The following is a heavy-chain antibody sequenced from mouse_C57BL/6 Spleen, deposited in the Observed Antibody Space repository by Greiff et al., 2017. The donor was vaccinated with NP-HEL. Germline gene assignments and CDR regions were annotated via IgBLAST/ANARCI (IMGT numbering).Heavy chain of an antibody. CDR3: ARSGGYDVGYAMDY. D-gene: IGHD2-2*01. CDR2: IYPGDGDT. Sequence: QVQLKESGPELVKPGASVKISCKASGYAFSSSWMNWVKQRPGKGLEWIGRIYPGDGDTNYNGKFKGKATLTADKSSSTAYMQLSSLTSEDSAVYFGARSGGYDVGYAMDYWGQGTSVTVSS. CDR1: GYAFSSSW. J-gene: IGHJ4*01. V-gene: IGHV1-82*01.